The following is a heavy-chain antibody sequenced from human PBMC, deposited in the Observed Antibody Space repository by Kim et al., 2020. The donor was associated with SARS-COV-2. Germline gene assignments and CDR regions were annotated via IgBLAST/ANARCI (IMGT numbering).Heavy chain of an antibody. J-gene: IGHJ4*02. V-gene: IGHV4-34*01. Sequence: SETLSLTCAVYGGSFSGYYWSWIRQPPGKGLEWIGEINHSGSTNYNPSLKSRVTISVDTSKNQFSLKLSSVTAADTAVYYCARGSGIDYDILTGYYSGRHFDYWGQGTLVTVSS. CDR3: ARGSGIDYDILTGYYSGRHFDY. D-gene: IGHD3-9*01. CDR2: INHSGST. CDR1: GGSFSGYY.